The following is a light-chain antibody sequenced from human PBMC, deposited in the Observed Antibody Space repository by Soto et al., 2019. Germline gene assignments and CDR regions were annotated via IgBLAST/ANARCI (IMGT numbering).Light chain of an antibody. CDR2: DVS. CDR1: SSDVGGYNY. J-gene: IGLJ2*01. Sequence: QSALTQPASVSGSPGQSITISCTGTSSDVGGYNYVSWFQHHPGKAPKVMIYDVSNRPSGVSNRFSGSKSGNTASLTISGLQAEDEADYYCSSYTTVSTLLFGGGTKLTVL. V-gene: IGLV2-14*03. CDR3: SSYTTVSTLL.